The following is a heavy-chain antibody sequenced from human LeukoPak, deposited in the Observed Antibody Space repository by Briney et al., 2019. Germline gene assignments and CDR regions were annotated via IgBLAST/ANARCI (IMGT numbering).Heavy chain of an antibody. CDR1: GFTLRGYS. V-gene: IGHV3-21*01. CDR2: ISSSSSYI. CDR3: ARGVDYGGNSGFDY. Sequence: GGSLRLSCAASGFTLRGYSMNWVRQAPGKGLEWVSSISSSSSYIYYADSVKGRFTISRDNAKNSLFLQMNSLRAEDTAVYYCARGVDYGGNSGFDYWGQGTLVTVSS. D-gene: IGHD4-23*01. J-gene: IGHJ4*02.